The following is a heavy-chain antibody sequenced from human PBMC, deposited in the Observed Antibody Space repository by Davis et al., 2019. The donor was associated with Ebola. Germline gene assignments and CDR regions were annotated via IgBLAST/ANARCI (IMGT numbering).Heavy chain of an antibody. CDR3: ARLETVAGLDY. CDR1: GGSISSGDYY. V-gene: IGHV4-61*08. CDR2: FFYTGTT. J-gene: IGHJ4*02. D-gene: IGHD6-19*01. Sequence: SETLSLTCTVSGGSISSGDYYWSWIRQPPGKGLEWIGYFFYTGTTNYNPSLKSRVTMSVDTSKNQFSLKLSSVTAADTAVYYCARLETVAGLDYWGQGTLVTVSS.